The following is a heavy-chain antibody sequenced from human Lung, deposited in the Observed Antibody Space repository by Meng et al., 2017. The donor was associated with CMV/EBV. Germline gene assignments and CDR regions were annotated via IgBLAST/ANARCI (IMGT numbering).Heavy chain of an antibody. Sequence: TLRRYAISWVRQARGQGLEWMGGSIPIFGTANEAQKFQGRGTITTDESTRTDYMELSSLRSEDTDVYYCAGGLYSSSWYGPDYFDYWGQGTLVTVSS. V-gene: IGHV1-69*05. J-gene: IGHJ4*02. D-gene: IGHD6-13*01. CDR3: AGGLYSSSWYGPDYFDY. CDR2: SIPIFGTA. CDR1: TLRRYA.